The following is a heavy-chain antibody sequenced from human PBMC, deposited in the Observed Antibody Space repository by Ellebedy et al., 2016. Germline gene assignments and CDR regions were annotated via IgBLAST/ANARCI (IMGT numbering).Heavy chain of an antibody. CDR3: ARDRRSGSGSYYFDY. V-gene: IGHV4-31*03. J-gene: IGHJ4*02. CDR1: GGSISSGGSY. Sequence: SETLSLTXTVSGGSISSGGSYWSLIRQHPGKGLEWIGYIYYSGSTYYNPSLKSRVTISVDTSKNQFSLKLSSVTAADTAVYYCARDRRSGSGSYYFDYWGQGTLVTVSS. CDR2: IYYSGST. D-gene: IGHD3-10*01.